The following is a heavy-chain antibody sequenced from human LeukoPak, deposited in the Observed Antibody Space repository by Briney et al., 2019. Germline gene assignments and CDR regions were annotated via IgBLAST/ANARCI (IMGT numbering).Heavy chain of an antibody. CDR2: IYYTGSI. D-gene: IGHD6-6*01. V-gene: IGHV4-59*08. CDR3: ARHRAYSSSSPFDY. J-gene: IGHJ4*02. CDR1: GGSISSLY. Sequence: SETLSLTCSVSGGSISSLYWIWIRQPPGKGLEGIGYIYYTGSINYNPSLKSRVTMFVDMSKNQFSLRLSSVTAADTAVYYCARHRAYSSSSPFDYWGQGTLVTVSS.